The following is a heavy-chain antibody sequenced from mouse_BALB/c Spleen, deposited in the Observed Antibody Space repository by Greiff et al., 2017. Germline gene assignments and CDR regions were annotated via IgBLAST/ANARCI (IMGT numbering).Heavy chain of an antibody. CDR2: IRLKSDNYAT. D-gene: IGHD4-1*01. CDR1: GFTFSSYW. CDR3: TSDWDEFAY. V-gene: IGHV6-6*02. Sequence: DVMLVESGGGLVQPGGSMKLSCVASGFTFSSYWMSWVRQSPEKGLEWVAEIRLKSDNYATHYAESVKGKFTISRDDSKSRLYLQMNSLRAEDTGIYYCTSDWDEFAYWGQGTLVTVSA. J-gene: IGHJ3*01.